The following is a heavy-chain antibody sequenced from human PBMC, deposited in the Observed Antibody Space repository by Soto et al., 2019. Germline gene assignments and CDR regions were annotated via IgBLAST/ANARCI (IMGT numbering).Heavy chain of an antibody. V-gene: IGHV3-33*01. CDR2: IWYDGSNK. Sequence: GGSLRLSCAASGFTFSSYGMHWVRQAPGKGLEWVAVIWYDGSNKYYADSVKGRFTISRDNSKNTLYLQMNSLRAEDTAVYYSARAGEQQLALSWFDPWGQGTLVTVSS. CDR1: GFTFSSYG. D-gene: IGHD6-13*01. J-gene: IGHJ5*02. CDR3: ARAGEQQLALSWFDP.